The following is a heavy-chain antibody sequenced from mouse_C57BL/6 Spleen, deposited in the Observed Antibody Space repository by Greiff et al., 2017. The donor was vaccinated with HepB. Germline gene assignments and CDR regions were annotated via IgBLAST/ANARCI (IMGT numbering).Heavy chain of an antibody. D-gene: IGHD1-1*01. J-gene: IGHJ2*01. V-gene: IGHV5-6*01. Sequence: EVQGVESGGDLVKPGGSLKLSCAASGFTFSSYGMSWVRQTPDKRLEWVATISSGGSYTYYPDSVKGRFTISRDNAKNTLYLQMSSLKSEDTAMYYCARHRDYGSSYSDYFDYWGQGTTLTVSS. CDR2: ISSGGSYT. CDR1: GFTFSSYG. CDR3: ARHRDYGSSYSDYFDY.